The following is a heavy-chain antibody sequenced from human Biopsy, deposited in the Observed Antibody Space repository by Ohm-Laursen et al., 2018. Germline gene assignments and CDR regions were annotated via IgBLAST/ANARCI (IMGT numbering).Heavy chain of an antibody. CDR2: NIPILGTG. Sequence: ASSVKVSCKAPGGTFINYGVNWVRQAPGQGLEWLGGNIPILGTGNYAQKFQDRVTVAADTSTSTATMEPRSLRSDDTAVYYCATKLTGYFHHWGQGTLVIVSS. V-gene: IGHV1-69*06. CDR1: GGTFINYG. D-gene: IGHD3-9*01. CDR3: ATKLTGYFHH. J-gene: IGHJ1*01.